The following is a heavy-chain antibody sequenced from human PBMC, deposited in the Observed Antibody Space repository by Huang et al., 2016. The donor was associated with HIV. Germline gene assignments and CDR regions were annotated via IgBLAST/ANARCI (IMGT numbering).Heavy chain of an antibody. CDR1: GGSFSGYY. J-gene: IGHJ6*03. Sequence: QVQLQQWGAGLLRPSETLSLTCAVYGGSFSGYYGTWIRQPPGKGLEWIGEINHSDRTNYNPSLKSRVTISVDTSRNQFSLTLTSVTAADTAVYYCARGQGGYYYYYMDVWGKGTTVTVSS. CDR3: ARGQGGYYYYYMDV. V-gene: IGHV4-34*01. CDR2: INHSDRT.